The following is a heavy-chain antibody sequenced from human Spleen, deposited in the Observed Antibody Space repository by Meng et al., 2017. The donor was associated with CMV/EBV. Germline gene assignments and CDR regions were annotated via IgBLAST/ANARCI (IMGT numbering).Heavy chain of an antibody. CDR1: GGTFSRYT. V-gene: IGHV1-69*02. J-gene: IGHJ5*02. CDR3: ATSVAAAGTWFDP. CDR2: IIPILGIV. Sequence: KATGGTFSRYTIGWLRQAPGQGLEWMGAIIPILGIVDYAQKFQGRVTITADKSTSTAYLELSSLRSEDAAVYYCATSVAAAGTWFDPWGQGTLVTVSS. D-gene: IGHD6-13*01.